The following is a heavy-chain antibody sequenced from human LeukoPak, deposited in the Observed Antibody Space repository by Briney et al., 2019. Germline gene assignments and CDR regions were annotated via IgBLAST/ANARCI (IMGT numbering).Heavy chain of an antibody. Sequence: GGSLRLSCAASGFTLSNYAMSWVRQTPGKGLEWVSGISGSGGSTYYADSVKGRFTISRDNSKNTLYLQMNSLRAEDTAVYYCAKPYGSGSINFFDYWGQGTLVTVSS. D-gene: IGHD3-10*01. CDR2: ISGSGGST. V-gene: IGHV3-23*01. CDR1: GFTLSNYA. CDR3: AKPYGSGSINFFDY. J-gene: IGHJ4*02.